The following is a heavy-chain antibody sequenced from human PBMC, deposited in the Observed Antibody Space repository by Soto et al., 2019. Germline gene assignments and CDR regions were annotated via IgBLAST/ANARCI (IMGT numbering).Heavy chain of an antibody. CDR3: ARVRRDDILGYGMDV. CDR2: ISGYNGNT. J-gene: IGHJ6*02. D-gene: IGHD3-9*01. CDR1: GYTFTSYG. V-gene: IGHV1-18*01. Sequence: QVQLVQSGAEVKKPGASVKVSCKASGYTFTSYGISWVRQAPGQGLEWMGWISGYNGNTNYAQKLQGRVTMTTDTSTSTAYMERRSLRSDDTAVYYCARVRRDDILGYGMDVWGQGTTVTVS.